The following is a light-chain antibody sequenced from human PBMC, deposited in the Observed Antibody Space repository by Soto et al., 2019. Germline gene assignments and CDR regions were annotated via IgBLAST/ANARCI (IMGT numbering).Light chain of an antibody. CDR2: WAS. CDR1: QSVLYSSNNENS. CDR3: QQYYSVPPT. J-gene: IGKJ1*01. Sequence: IVMTQSPDSLAVSLGERATINCKSSQSVLYSSNNENSLAWYQQKPGQPPKLLIYWASTRESGVPDRFSGGGSGTDFTLTISSLQAEDVAVYYCQQYYSVPPTFGQGTKVEI. V-gene: IGKV4-1*01.